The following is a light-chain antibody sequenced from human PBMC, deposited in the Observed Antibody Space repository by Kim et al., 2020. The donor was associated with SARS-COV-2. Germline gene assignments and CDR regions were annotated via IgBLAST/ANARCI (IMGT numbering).Light chain of an antibody. J-gene: IGLJ2*01. V-gene: IGLV3-1*01. CDR2: QDS. Sequence: SVAPGQTASITCSGDKLGDEYACWYQQKPGQSPVLVIYQDSKRPSGIPERFSGSNSGNTATLTISGTQAMDEADYYCQAWDSSIVVFGGGTQLTVL. CDR1: KLGDEY. CDR3: QAWDSSIVV.